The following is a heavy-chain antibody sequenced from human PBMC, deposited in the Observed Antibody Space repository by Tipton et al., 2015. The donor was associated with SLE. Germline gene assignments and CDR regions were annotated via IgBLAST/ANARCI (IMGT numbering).Heavy chain of an antibody. CDR1: GGSISSSDYY. D-gene: IGHD4-11*01. V-gene: IGHV4-39*07. CDR2: FYYIGST. CDR3: ARDHHSRFDP. J-gene: IGHJ5*02. Sequence: TLSLTCTVSGGSISSSDYYWGWIRQPPGKGLEWIGSFYYIGSTYYNPSLKSRVSISVDTSKNQFSLKLTSVTAADTAVYYCARDHHSRFDPWGQGTLVTVSS.